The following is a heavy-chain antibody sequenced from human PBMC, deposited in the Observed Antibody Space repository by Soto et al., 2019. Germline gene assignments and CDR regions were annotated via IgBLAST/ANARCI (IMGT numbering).Heavy chain of an antibody. D-gene: IGHD6-19*01. Sequence: QVQLVQSGAEVKKYGSSVKVSCKASGGTFSRYAISWVRQAPGQGLEWMGGITPMFGTANYAQKFQGRVTITADDSTSTVDMELSSLRSDDTAVYYCAQTLGLAVAGPGRFDRWGRGTLVTVSS. CDR2: ITPMFGTA. CDR3: AQTLGLAVAGPGRFDR. CDR1: GGTFSRYA. V-gene: IGHV1-69*12. J-gene: IGHJ2*01.